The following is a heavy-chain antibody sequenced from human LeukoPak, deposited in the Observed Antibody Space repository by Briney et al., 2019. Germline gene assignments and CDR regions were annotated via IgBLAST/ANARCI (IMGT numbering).Heavy chain of an antibody. CDR2: INPNSGGT. V-gene: IGHV1-2*02. CDR1: GYTFTVYY. CDR3: ARTDFLAANYYMDV. Sequence: ASVKVSCKASGYTFTVYYMHWVRQAPGQGLEWMGWINPNSGGTNYAQKFQGRVTMTRDTSISTAYMELSRLRSDDTAVYYCARTDFLAANYYMDVWGKGTTVTVSS. D-gene: IGHD2/OR15-2a*01. J-gene: IGHJ6*03.